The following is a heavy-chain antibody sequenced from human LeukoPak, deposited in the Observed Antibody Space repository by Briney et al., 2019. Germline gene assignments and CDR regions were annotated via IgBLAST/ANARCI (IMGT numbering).Heavy chain of an antibody. D-gene: IGHD3-10*01. J-gene: IGHJ4*02. CDR1: GFTFSSYG. CDR3: AKTYYYGSGPFDY. CDR2: IRYDGSNK. Sequence: GGSLRLSCAASGFTFSSYGMHWVRQAPGKGLEWVAFIRYDGSNKYYADSVKGRFTISRDNSKNTLYLQMNSLRAEDTAVYYCAKTYYYGSGPFDYWGQGTLVTVSS. V-gene: IGHV3-30*02.